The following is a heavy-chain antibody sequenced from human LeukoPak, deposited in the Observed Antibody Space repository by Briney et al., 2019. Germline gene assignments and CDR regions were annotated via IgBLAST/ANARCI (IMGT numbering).Heavy chain of an antibody. CDR1: GGSIWTSNYY. J-gene: IGHJ3*02. CDR2: ISDGGST. V-gene: IGHV4-39*01. D-gene: IGHD2-2*01. Sequence: SETLSLTCTVSGGSIWTSNYYWGCIRQFPGKGLEWIGTISDGGSTYYNPSLESRVIISVDTSKNQFSLKLSSVTAADTAVYYCVRHCCSTPSKRTFDIWGQGTLVTVSS. CDR3: VRHCCSTPSKRTFDI.